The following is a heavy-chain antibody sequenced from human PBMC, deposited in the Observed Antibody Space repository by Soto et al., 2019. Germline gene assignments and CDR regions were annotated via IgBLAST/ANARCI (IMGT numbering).Heavy chain of an antibody. CDR3: VRSGYSSGWYTAFDS. V-gene: IGHV4-4*07. CDR2: IYASGSN. CDR1: GDSISGHC. Sequence: SETLSLTCTVSGDSISGHCWSWIRQPAGKGLEWIGRIYASGSNSSNRSLRSRVALSVDTSKNQFSLNLNSVTAADTAMYYCVRSGYSSGWYTAFDSWSQGTLVT. D-gene: IGHD6-19*01. J-gene: IGHJ4*02.